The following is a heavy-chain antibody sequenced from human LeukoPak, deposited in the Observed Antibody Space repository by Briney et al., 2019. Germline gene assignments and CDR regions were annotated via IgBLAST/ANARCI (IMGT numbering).Heavy chain of an antibody. D-gene: IGHD4-17*01. CDR1: TDSFSSHY. CDR2: ISYIGST. CDR3: ARDLVTVTKGFDI. J-gene: IGHJ3*02. V-gene: IGHV4-59*11. Sequence: SETLSLTCAVSTDSFSSHYWTWIRQPPGKGLEWIGYISYIGSTNYNPSLKSRVTISIDTSKNQSSLKLSSVTAADTAVYYCARDLVTVTKGFDIWGQGTMVSVSS.